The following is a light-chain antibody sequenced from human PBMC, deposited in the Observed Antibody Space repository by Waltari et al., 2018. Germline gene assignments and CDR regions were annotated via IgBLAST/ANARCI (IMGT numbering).Light chain of an antibody. CDR3: KSYTGTGSWV. J-gene: IGLJ3*02. Sequence: QSALTQPASVSGSPGQPLTIFGPGTKSDVGFYHFVSWYQQHPGKAPKVIIYDVSQRPSGISNRFSGSKSGNTASLTISGLQADDEADYYCKSYTGTGSWVFGGGTKLTVL. CDR1: KSDVGFYHF. CDR2: DVS. V-gene: IGLV2-14*03.